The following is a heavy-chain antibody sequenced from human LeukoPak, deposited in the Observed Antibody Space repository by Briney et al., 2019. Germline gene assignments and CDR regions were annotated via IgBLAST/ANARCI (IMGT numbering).Heavy chain of an antibody. CDR2: ISGGGGNT. V-gene: IGHV3-23*01. CDR3: AKDPNYYDSIGPSGP. D-gene: IGHD3-22*01. Sequence: PGGSLRLSCAASGFTFSTYAMNWVRQAPGKGLEWVSAISGGGGNTYYADSVKGLFTISRDNSKNTLYLQMNSLRAEDTAIYYCAKDPNYYDSIGPSGPWGQGTLVTVSS. J-gene: IGHJ5*02. CDR1: GFTFSTYA.